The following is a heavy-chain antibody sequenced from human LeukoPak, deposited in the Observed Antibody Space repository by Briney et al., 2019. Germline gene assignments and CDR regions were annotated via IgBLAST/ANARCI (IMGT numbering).Heavy chain of an antibody. J-gene: IGHJ1*01. V-gene: IGHV1-18*01. D-gene: IGHD3-10*01. CDR1: GYTFTSYG. CDR2: ISAYNGNT. Sequence: GASVKVSCKASGYTFTSYGISWVRQAPGQGLEWMGWISAYNGNTNYAQKLQGRVTMTTDTSTSTAYMELRSLRSDDTAVYYCARDRDSAYYGSGSYRPEYFQHWGQGTLVTVSS. CDR3: ARDRDSAYYGSGSYRPEYFQH.